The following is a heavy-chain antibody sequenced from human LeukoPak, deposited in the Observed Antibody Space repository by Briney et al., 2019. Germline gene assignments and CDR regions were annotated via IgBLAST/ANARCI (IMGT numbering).Heavy chain of an antibody. CDR1: GFTFSSYA. Sequence: GGSLRLSCAASGFTFSSYAMSWVRQAPGKGLEWVSAISGSGGSTYYADSVKGRFTVSRDNSKNTLYLQMNSLRAEDTAVYYCAKDTSSGPYYFDYWGQGTLVTVSS. CDR2: ISGSGGST. D-gene: IGHD3-22*01. J-gene: IGHJ4*02. V-gene: IGHV3-23*01. CDR3: AKDTSSGPYYFDY.